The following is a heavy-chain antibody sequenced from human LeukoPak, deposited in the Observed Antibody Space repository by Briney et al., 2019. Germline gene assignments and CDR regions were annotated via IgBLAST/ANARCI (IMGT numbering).Heavy chain of an antibody. V-gene: IGHV3-23*01. CDR2: ISGSGGST. J-gene: IGHJ6*02. D-gene: IGHD5-18*01. CDR1: GFTFSSYA. CDR3: AKSRTRYRRDYYYYGMDV. Sequence: GGSLRLSCAASGFTFSSYAMSWVRQAPGKGLEWVSAISGSGGSTYYADSVKGRFTISRDNSKNTLYLQMNSLRAEDTAVYYCAKSRTRYRRDYYYYGMDVWGQGTTVTVSS.